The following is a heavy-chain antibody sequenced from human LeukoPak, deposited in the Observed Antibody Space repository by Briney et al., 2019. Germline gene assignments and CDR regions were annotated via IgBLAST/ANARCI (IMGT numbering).Heavy chain of an antibody. J-gene: IGHJ6*02. Sequence: GRSLRLSCAASGFTFSSYGMHWVRQAPGKGLEWVAVISYDGSNKYYADSVKGRFTISRDNSKNTLYLQMNSLRAGDTAVYYCAKDPRYCSSTSCYLHYYYYGMDVWGQGTTVTVSS. V-gene: IGHV3-30*18. D-gene: IGHD2-2*01. CDR3: AKDPRYCSSTSCYLHYYYYGMDV. CDR2: ISYDGSNK. CDR1: GFTFSSYG.